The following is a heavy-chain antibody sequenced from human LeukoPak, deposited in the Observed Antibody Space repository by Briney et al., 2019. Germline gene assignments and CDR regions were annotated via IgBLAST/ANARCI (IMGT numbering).Heavy chain of an antibody. CDR2: ISIKGDTR. D-gene: IGHD3-22*01. CDR1: GFTFSSYA. J-gene: IGHJ4*02. CDR3: TRGVKEMQNY. Sequence: GGSLRLSCAASGFTFSSYAMSWVRQAPGKGLEWVSFISIKGDTRYYADSVKGRFTISRDNAKNSLYLQMNSLRDEDTAVYYCTRGVKEMQNYWGQGTLVTVSS. V-gene: IGHV3-48*02.